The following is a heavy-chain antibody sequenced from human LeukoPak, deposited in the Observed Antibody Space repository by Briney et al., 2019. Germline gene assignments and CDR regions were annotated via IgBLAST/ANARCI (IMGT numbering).Heavy chain of an antibody. J-gene: IGHJ5*02. V-gene: IGHV4-30-4*08. CDR1: GGSISSGDYY. Sequence: SETLSLTCTVSGGSISSGDYYWSWIRQPPGKGLEWIGYIYYSGSTYYNPSLKSRVTTSVDTSKNQFSLKLSSVTAADTAVYYCARSIAVASVPFDPWGQGTLVTVSS. CDR3: ARSIAVASVPFDP. CDR2: IYYSGST. D-gene: IGHD6-19*01.